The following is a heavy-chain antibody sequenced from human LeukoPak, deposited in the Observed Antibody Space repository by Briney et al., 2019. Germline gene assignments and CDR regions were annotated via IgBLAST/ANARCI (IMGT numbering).Heavy chain of an antibody. V-gene: IGHV1-2*06. CDR2: INPNSGGT. Sequence: ASVKVSCKASGYTFTGYYLHWVRQAPGQGLEWMGRINPNSGGTNSAQKFQGRVTMTRDTSISTAYMELSRLRPDDTAVYYCARNLISPPVAENYWGQGTLVTVSS. D-gene: IGHD6-19*01. J-gene: IGHJ4*02. CDR3: ARNLISPPVAENY. CDR1: GYTFTGYY.